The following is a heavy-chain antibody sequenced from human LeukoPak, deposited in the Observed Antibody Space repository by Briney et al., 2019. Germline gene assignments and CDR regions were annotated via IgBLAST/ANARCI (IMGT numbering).Heavy chain of an antibody. D-gene: IGHD6-13*01. CDR1: GFTFSSYA. CDR2: IKSKTDGGTT. Sequence: GGSLRLSCAASGFTFSSYAMHWVRQAPGKGLEWVGRIKSKTDGGTTDYAAPVKGRFSISRDDSRKTLYLQMNSLKSEDTAVYYCTTGEVAASGYWGQGTLVTVSS. J-gene: IGHJ4*02. CDR3: TTGEVAASGY. V-gene: IGHV3-15*01.